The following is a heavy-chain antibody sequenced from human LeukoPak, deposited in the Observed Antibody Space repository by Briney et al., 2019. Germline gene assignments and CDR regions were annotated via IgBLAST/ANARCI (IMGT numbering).Heavy chain of an antibody. Sequence: GGSLRLSCAASGFTFDDYAMGWVRQAPGKGLEWVSGINWNGGSTGYADSVKGRFTISRDNAKNSLYLQMNSLRAEDTALYYCVREHTYYYDSSGDAFDIWGQGTMVTVSS. V-gene: IGHV3-20*04. CDR3: VREHTYYYDSSGDAFDI. CDR2: INWNGGST. CDR1: GFTFDDYA. J-gene: IGHJ3*02. D-gene: IGHD3-22*01.